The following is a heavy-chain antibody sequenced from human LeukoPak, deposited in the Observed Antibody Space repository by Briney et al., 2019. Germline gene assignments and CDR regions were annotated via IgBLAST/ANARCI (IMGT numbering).Heavy chain of an antibody. CDR1: GFTFSSYA. CDR3: AKRITMIVVVSRYNWFDP. CDR2: ISGSGGST. V-gene: IGHV3-23*01. Sequence: GGSLRLSCAASGFTFSSYAMSWVRQAPGKGLEWVSAISGSGGSTYHADSVKGRFTISRDNSKNTLYLQMNSLRAEDTAVYYCAKRITMIVVVSRYNWFDPWGQGTLVTVSS. J-gene: IGHJ5*02. D-gene: IGHD3-22*01.